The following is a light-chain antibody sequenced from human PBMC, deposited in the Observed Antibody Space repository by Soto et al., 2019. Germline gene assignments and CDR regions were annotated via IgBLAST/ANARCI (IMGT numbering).Light chain of an antibody. V-gene: IGLV1-47*01. CDR3: AAWDDSLSSAV. CDR2: RNN. CDR1: SSNIGSNY. Sequence: QPVLTQPPSASGTPGQRVTISCSGSSSNIGSNYVYWYQQLPGTAPKLLIYRNNQQPSGVPDRFSGSKSGTSASLAISGLRSEDEADYYCAAWDDSLSSAVFGGGTQLTVL. J-gene: IGLJ7*01.